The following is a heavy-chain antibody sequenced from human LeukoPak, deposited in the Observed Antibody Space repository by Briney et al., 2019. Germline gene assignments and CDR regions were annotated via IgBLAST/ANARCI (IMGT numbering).Heavy chain of an antibody. D-gene: IGHD5-18*01. CDR2: INYSGST. CDR3: ARARQIQLWHKMPFNY. V-gene: IGHV4-34*01. Sequence: ASETLSLTCAPYGGSFSGFYWSWIRQPPGKGLEWIGEINYSGSTNCNPSLKSRVTISVDTSKNQFSLTLSSVTAADTAVYYCARARQIQLWHKMPFNYWGQRTLVSVSS. CDR1: GGSFSGFY. J-gene: IGHJ4*02.